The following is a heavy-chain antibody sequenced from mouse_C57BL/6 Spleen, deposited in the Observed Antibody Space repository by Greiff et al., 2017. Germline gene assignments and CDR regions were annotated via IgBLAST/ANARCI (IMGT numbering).Heavy chain of an antibody. J-gene: IGHJ2*01. V-gene: IGHV5-17*01. D-gene: IGHD2-10*02. CDR2: ISSGSSTI. CDR1: GFTFSDYG. CDR3: ARPRYGNYGFDY. Sequence: EVKLMESGGGLVKPGGSLKLSCAASGFTFSDYGMHWVRQAPEKGLEWVAYISSGSSTIYYADTVKGRFTISRDNAKNTLFLQMTSLRSEDTAMYYCARPRYGNYGFDYWGQGTTLTVSS.